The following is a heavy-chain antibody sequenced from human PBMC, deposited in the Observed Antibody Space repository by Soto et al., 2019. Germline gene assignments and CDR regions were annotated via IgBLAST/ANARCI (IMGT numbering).Heavy chain of an antibody. V-gene: IGHV3-23*01. CDR3: AKDQQPISGHSDY. Sequence: GGSLRLSCAASGFTFNNYAMSWVRQAPGKGLEWVSGITASGGSTQYANSVKGRFTISRDNFKNTLYLQMNSLGAEDTAVYYCAKDQQPISGHSDYWGQGTLVTVSS. J-gene: IGHJ4*02. CDR2: ITASGGST. CDR1: GFTFNNYA. D-gene: IGHD3-3*02.